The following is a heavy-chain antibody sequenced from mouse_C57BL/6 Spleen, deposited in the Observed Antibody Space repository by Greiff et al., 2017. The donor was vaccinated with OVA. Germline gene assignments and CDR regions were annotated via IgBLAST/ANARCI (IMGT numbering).Heavy chain of an antibody. CDR1: GYAFSSSW. CDR3: ARRLLVVGDYYAMDY. Sequence: QVQLQQSGPELVKPGASVKISCKASGYAFSSSWMNWVKQRPGKGLEWIGRIYPGDGDTNYNGKFKGKATLTADKSSSTAYMQLSSLTSEDSAVYFCARRLLVVGDYYAMDYWGQGTSVTVSS. V-gene: IGHV1-82*01. J-gene: IGHJ4*01. D-gene: IGHD2-3*01. CDR2: IYPGDGDT.